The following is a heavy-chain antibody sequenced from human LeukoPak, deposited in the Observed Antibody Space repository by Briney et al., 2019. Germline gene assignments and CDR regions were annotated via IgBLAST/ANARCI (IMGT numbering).Heavy chain of an antibody. D-gene: IGHD1-26*01. J-gene: IGHJ4*02. CDR2: INPNSGGT. V-gene: IGHV1-2*02. CDR1: GYTFTGYY. Sequence: ASVKVSCKASGYTFTGYYMHWVRQAPGQGLEWMGWINPNSGGTNYAQKFQGRVTMTRDTSISTAYMELSSLRSEDTAVYYCARDEGYSGSYLFDYWGQGTLVTVSS. CDR3: ARDEGYSGSYLFDY.